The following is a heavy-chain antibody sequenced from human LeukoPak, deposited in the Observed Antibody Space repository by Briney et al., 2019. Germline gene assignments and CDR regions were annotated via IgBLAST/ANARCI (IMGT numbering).Heavy chain of an antibody. Sequence: QPGRSLRLSCAASGFTFDDYAVHWVRQVPGKGPEWVSGLTWNSGTIGYAASVKGRFTVSRDNAKNSLYLQMNSLKPEDSALYYCAKDRTAYSYGAIDSWGQGTLVTVSS. D-gene: IGHD5-18*01. CDR2: LTWNSGTI. CDR1: GFTFDDYA. J-gene: IGHJ4*02. V-gene: IGHV3-9*01. CDR3: AKDRTAYSYGAIDS.